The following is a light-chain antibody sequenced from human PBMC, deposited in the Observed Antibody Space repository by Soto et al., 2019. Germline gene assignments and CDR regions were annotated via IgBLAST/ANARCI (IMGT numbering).Light chain of an antibody. V-gene: IGLV2-8*01. Sequence: QSVLTQPPSASGSPGQSVTISCTGTISDVGGYNYVSWYQQHPGRAPRLMIYEVNKRPSGVPDRFSGSKSGDTASLTVSGLQAEDEADYYCYSYAGSHNVFGTGTKVTVL. CDR1: ISDVGGYNY. CDR2: EVN. CDR3: YSYAGSHNV. J-gene: IGLJ1*01.